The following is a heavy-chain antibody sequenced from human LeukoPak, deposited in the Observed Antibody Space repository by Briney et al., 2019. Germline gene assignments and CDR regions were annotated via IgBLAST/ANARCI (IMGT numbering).Heavy chain of an antibody. CDR3: ARDWPTTVTTDY. CDR1: GYFISSGYF. V-gene: IGHV4-38-2*02. CDR2: MYHSWRA. Sequence: SDTLSLTCTLSGYFISSGYFWGWIRQPPGRGLDWIGSMYHSWRAYYNPSLKNRLTISLHTPKNQLSLKLTSVPAADAAVYYCARDWPTTVTTDYWGQGTLVTVSS. J-gene: IGHJ4*02. D-gene: IGHD4-17*01.